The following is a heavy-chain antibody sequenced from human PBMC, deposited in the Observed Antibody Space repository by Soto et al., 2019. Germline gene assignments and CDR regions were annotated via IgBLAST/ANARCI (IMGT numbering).Heavy chain of an antibody. CDR2: ITPIFGTA. V-gene: IGHV1-69*06. CDR1: GGTFSSYA. D-gene: IGHD2-2*01. CDR3: ARTFCSSTSCYNNWFDP. J-gene: IGHJ5*02. Sequence: EASVKVSCKASGGTFSSYAISWVRQAPGQGLEWMGGITPIFGTANYAQKFQGRVTITADKSTSTAYMELSSLRSEDTAVYYCARTFCSSTSCYNNWFDPWGQGTLVTVSS.